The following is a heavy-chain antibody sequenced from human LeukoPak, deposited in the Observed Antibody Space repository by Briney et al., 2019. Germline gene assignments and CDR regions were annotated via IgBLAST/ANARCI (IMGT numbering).Heavy chain of an antibody. D-gene: IGHD3-22*01. V-gene: IGHV4-4*07. Sequence: SEILSLTCTVSGGSISSYYWSWIRQPAGKGLEWIGRIYPSGSTNYNPSLKSRVTMSVDTSKNQFSLKLSSVTAADTAVYYCARWGYYYDRSGYYRTGDFWGQGTLVTVSS. CDR3: ARWGYYYDRSGYYRTGDF. CDR2: IYPSGST. CDR1: GGSISSYY. J-gene: IGHJ4*02.